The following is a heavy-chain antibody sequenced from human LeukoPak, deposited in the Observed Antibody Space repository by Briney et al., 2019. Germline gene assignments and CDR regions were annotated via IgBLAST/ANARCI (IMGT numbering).Heavy chain of an antibody. J-gene: IGHJ3*02. V-gene: IGHV3-11*04. CDR2: ISSSGSTI. CDR3: ARGVYYYDSSGPAAFDI. Sequence: GGSLRLSCAASGFTFSDYYMSWIRQAPGKVLERVSYISSSGSTIYYADSVKGRFTISRDNAKNSLYLQMNSLRAEDTAVYYCARGVYYYDSSGPAAFDIWGQGTMVTVSS. D-gene: IGHD3-22*01. CDR1: GFTFSDYY.